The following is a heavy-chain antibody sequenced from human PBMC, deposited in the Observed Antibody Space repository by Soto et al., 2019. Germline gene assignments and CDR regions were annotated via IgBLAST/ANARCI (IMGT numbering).Heavy chain of an antibody. V-gene: IGHV4-34*09. D-gene: IGHD2-15*01. Sequence: SETLSLTCAVFGGSFSGYYWSWIRQPPGKGLEWIGYIYHSGSTNYNPSLKSRVTISVDTSKNQFSLKLSSVTAADTAVYYCARYCSGGSCLLDDYWGQGTLVTVSS. CDR2: IYHSGST. CDR3: ARYCSGGSCLLDDY. CDR1: GGSFSGYY. J-gene: IGHJ4*02.